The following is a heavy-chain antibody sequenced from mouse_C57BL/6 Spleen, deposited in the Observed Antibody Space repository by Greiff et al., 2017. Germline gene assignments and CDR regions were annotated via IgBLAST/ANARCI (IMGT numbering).Heavy chain of an antibody. CDR1: GFTFSSYG. V-gene: IGHV5-6*01. CDR2: ISSGGSYT. D-gene: IGHD3-3*01. CDR3: AREGAEPFAC. Sequence: EVMLVESGGDLVKPGGSLKLSCAASGFTFSSYGMSWVRQTPDKRLEWVATISSGGSYTYYPDIVKGRFTISRDNAKNTLYLQMRSLKSEDTAMCYCAREGAEPFACWGQVTLVTVSA. J-gene: IGHJ3*01.